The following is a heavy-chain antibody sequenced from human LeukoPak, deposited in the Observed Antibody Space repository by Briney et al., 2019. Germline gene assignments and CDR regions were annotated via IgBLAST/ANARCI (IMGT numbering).Heavy chain of an antibody. CDR2: ISASGDVT. Sequence: GGSLRLSCAASGFTFSSYAMSWVRQAPGRGLEWVSAISASGDVTFYADSLRGRFAISRDNSKSTLYLQMNGLRAEDTAIFYCAKSLFTSATGTGRAFHIWGQGTRVTVSS. J-gene: IGHJ3*02. D-gene: IGHD1-1*01. CDR3: AKSLFTSATGTGRAFHI. V-gene: IGHV3-23*01. CDR1: GFTFSSYA.